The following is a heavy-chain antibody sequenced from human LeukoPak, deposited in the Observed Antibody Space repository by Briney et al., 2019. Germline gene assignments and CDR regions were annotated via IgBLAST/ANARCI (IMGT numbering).Heavy chain of an antibody. Sequence: SETLSLTCIVSGYSISSGYYWGWIRQPPGKGLEWIGNIHHSGSTYYNPSLKSRVTISVDTSKNQLSLKLSSVTAADTAVYYCARVAAGIGFFQHWGQGTLVTVSS. CDR3: ARVAAGIGFFQH. D-gene: IGHD6-19*01. V-gene: IGHV4-38-2*02. CDR1: GYSISSGYY. CDR2: IHHSGST. J-gene: IGHJ1*01.